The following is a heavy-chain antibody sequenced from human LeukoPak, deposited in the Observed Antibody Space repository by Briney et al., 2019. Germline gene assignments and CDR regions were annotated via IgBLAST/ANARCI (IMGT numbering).Heavy chain of an antibody. CDR2: ISSSGSTI. D-gene: IGHD2-15*01. J-gene: IGHJ4*02. V-gene: IGHV3-48*03. CDR1: GFTFSSYE. CDR3: ARGPSALVVAATPIDY. Sequence: GGSLRLPCAASGFTFSSYEMHWVRQAPGKGLERVSYISSSGSTIYYADSVKGRFTISRDNAKNSLYLQMNSLRAEDTAVYYCARGPSALVVAATPIDYWGQGTLVTVSS.